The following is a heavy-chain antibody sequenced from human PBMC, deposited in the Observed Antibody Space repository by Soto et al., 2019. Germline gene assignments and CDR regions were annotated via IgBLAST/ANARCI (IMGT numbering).Heavy chain of an antibody. J-gene: IGHJ4*02. V-gene: IGHV3-64D*06. CDR2: ITSNGDST. CDR3: VKTPGGFVPAAPQTYFDC. CDR1: GFTFSHYA. Sequence: PGGSLRLSCSASGFTFSHYAMHWVRQAPGKGLEYVSAITSNGDSTYYADSLKDRFTISRDNSKNTLYLQMRGLRGEDTAVYYCVKTPGGFVPAAPQTYFDCWGRGTLVTVSS. D-gene: IGHD2-2*01.